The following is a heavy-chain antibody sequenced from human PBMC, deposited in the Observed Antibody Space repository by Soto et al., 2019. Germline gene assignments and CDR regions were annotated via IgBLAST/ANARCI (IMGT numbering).Heavy chain of an antibody. CDR1: GGSISSGGYY. CDR2: IYYSGST. D-gene: IGHD4-17*01. V-gene: IGHV4-31*03. CDR3: ARVTETVTTGGGSVKWFDP. Sequence: QVQLQESGPGLVKPSQTLSLTCTVSGGSISSGGYYWSWIRQHPGKGLEWIGYIYYSGSTYYNPSXXSRVTISVDTXXNXFXXKLSSVSAADTAVYYCARVTETVTTGGGSVKWFDPWGQGTLVTVSS. J-gene: IGHJ5*02.